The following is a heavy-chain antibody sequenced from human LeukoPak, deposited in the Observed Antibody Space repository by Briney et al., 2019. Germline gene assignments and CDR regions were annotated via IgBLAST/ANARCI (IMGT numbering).Heavy chain of an antibody. D-gene: IGHD1-26*01. Sequence: SSETLSLTRTVSGGSISSSSYYWGWIRQPPGKGLEWIGSIYYSGSTYYNPSLKSRVTISVDRSKNQFSLKLSSVTAADTAVYYCARAESGSFDYWGQGTLVTVSS. V-gene: IGHV4-39*07. CDR1: GGSISSSSYY. CDR2: IYYSGST. CDR3: ARAESGSFDY. J-gene: IGHJ4*02.